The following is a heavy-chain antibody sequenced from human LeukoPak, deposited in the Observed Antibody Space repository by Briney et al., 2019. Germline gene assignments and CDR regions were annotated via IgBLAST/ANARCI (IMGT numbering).Heavy chain of an antibody. Sequence: GGSLRLSCAASGFTFSSYAMSWVRQAPGKGLEWVSAISGSGGSTYYADSVKGRFTISRDNSKNTLCLQMNSLRAEDTAVYYCAKDKAAAGQGDYYYMDVWGKGTTVTVSS. D-gene: IGHD6-13*01. V-gene: IGHV3-23*01. CDR3: AKDKAAAGQGDYYYMDV. CDR1: GFTFSSYA. J-gene: IGHJ6*03. CDR2: ISGSGGST.